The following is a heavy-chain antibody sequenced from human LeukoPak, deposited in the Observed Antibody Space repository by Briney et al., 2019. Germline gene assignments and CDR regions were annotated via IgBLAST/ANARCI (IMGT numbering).Heavy chain of an antibody. Sequence: GGSLRLSCAASGFTFSNAWMSWVRQAPGKGLEWVGRIKRKTDGGTTDYAAPVKGRFSISRDDSKNTLYLQMNSLKTEDTAVYYCTTRGELDYYGSGSYFGLDVWGQGTTVTVSS. D-gene: IGHD3-10*01. CDR1: GFTFSNAW. V-gene: IGHV3-15*01. J-gene: IGHJ6*02. CDR3: TTRGELDYYGSGSYFGLDV. CDR2: IKRKTDGGTT.